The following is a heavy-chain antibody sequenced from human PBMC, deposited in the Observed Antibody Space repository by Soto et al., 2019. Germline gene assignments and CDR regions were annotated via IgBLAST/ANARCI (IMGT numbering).Heavy chain of an antibody. J-gene: IGHJ6*02. CDR1: GFTFSKYW. D-gene: IGHD3-16*01. V-gene: IGHV3-74*01. CDR2: DNSEGSTT. Sequence: EVQLVESGGGLVQPGGSLRLSCAASGFTFSKYWMHWVRQAPGKGLVWVSRDNSEGSTTYYADSVKGGFTISRDNAKNTLYLQMNSLGAEVTAVYYCAGNYAYAEGYYLYGIDVLGQGTTVTVSS. CDR3: AGNYAYAEGYYLYGIDV.